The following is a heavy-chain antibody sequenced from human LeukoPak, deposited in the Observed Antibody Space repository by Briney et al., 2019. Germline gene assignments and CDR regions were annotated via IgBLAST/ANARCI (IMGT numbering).Heavy chain of an antibody. CDR2: ISSNGGST. Sequence: GGSLRLSCSASGFTFSSYAMYWVRQAPGKGLEYVSAISSNGGSTYYADSVKGRFTISRDNSKNTLYLQMSSLRADDTAVYYCVKADQLLDSSSYFFDYWGQGTLVTVSS. D-gene: IGHD2-2*01. CDR1: GFTFSSYA. J-gene: IGHJ4*02. V-gene: IGHV3-64D*06. CDR3: VKADQLLDSSSYFFDY.